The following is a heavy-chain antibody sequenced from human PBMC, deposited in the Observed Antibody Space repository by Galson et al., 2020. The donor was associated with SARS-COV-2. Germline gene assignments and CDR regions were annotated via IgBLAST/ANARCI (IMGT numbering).Heavy chain of an antibody. V-gene: IGHV3-30*04. CDR2: ISYDGTTI. D-gene: IGHD3-22*01. J-gene: IGHJ4*02. CDR1: GFTFSSSA. CDR3: ARETDDDSSSWYDY. Sequence: VGSLRLSCAASGFTFSSSAMHWVRQAPGKGLEWVAIISYDGTTIYKSDSVKGRFTISRDISKNILYLQMNRLRPEDTGVYYCARETDDDSSSWYDYWGQGTLVTVSP.